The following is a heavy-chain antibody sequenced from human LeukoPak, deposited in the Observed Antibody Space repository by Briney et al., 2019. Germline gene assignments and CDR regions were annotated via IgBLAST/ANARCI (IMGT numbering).Heavy chain of an antibody. J-gene: IGHJ4*02. CDR1: GFTFRHYW. V-gene: IGHV3-7*01. CDR3: ARDDYGPAGY. D-gene: IGHD4-17*01. CDR2: MNQDGREK. Sequence: GGSLRLSCAASGFTFRHYWMSWVRQAPGKGLEWVANMNQDGREKYYVDSVKSRFTISRDNAKNSLYLQMNSLRAEDTAVYYCARDDYGPAGYGGQGTLVTVSS.